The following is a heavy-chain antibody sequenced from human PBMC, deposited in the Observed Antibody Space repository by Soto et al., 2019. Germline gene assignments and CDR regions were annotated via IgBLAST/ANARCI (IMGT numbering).Heavy chain of an antibody. D-gene: IGHD6-19*01. J-gene: IGHJ4*02. V-gene: IGHV1-69*01. CDR1: GGTFKNNG. Sequence: QVHLVQSGAEVKKAGSSVKVSCKAPGGTFKNNGVSWVRQAPGRGLEWMGGLIPVFGTTNYAQKVQDRLTITADDSTSTAYMELSRLRYEDTTVYYCARENGVAVATILYYFDYWGQGTLVNVSS. CDR3: ARENGVAVATILYYFDY. CDR2: LIPVFGTT.